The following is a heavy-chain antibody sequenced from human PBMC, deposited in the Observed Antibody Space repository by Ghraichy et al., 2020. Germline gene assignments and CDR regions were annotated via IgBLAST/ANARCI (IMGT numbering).Heavy chain of an antibody. Sequence: SETLSLTCAVYGGSFSGYYWSWIRQPPGKGLEWIGEINHSGSTNYNPSLKSRVTISVDTSKNQFSLKLSSVTAADTAVYYCAAGYCSGGSRYIDYWGQGTLVTVSS. CDR1: GGSFSGYY. D-gene: IGHD2-15*01. CDR3: AAGYCSGGSRYIDY. V-gene: IGHV4-34*01. CDR2: INHSGST. J-gene: IGHJ4*02.